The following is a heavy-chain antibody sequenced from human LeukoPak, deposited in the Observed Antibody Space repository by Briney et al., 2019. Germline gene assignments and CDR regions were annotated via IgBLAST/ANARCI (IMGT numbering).Heavy chain of an antibody. Sequence: PGGSLRLSCAASGFTFSSYGMHWVRQAPGKGLEWVAVISYDGSNKYYADSVKGRFTISRDNSKNTLYLQMNSLRAEDTAVYYCAKDGYYGSGSPDYWGQGTLVTVSS. V-gene: IGHV3-30*18. J-gene: IGHJ4*02. D-gene: IGHD3-10*01. CDR3: AKDGYYGSGSPDY. CDR2: ISYDGSNK. CDR1: GFTFSSYG.